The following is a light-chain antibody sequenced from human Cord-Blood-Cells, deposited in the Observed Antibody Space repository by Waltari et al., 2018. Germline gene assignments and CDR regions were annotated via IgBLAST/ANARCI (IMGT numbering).Light chain of an antibody. Sequence: QTVVTQEPSLTVSTGGTVTLTSASSTDAVTSGYYPNWFQHKPGQAPRPLIYSTSNKHAWTPARFAGSRLGGKAALTLSGVQPEDEAEYYCLLYYGGAQLVFGGGTKLTVL. CDR2: STS. J-gene: IGLJ3*02. CDR3: LLYYGGAQLV. CDR1: TDAVTSGYY. V-gene: IGLV7-43*01.